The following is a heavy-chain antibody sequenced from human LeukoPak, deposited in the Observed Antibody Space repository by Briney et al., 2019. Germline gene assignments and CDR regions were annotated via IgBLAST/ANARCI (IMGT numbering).Heavy chain of an antibody. J-gene: IGHJ4*02. CDR1: GFTFSSYS. V-gene: IGHV3-21*01. Sequence: GGSLRLSCAASGFTFSSYSMNWVRQAPGKGLEWVSSISSSSSYIYYADSVKGRFAISRDNAKSSLYLQMNSLRDEDTAVYYCARVWQDYSGVDYWGQGTLVTVSS. CDR2: ISSSSSYI. CDR3: ARVWQDYSGVDY. D-gene: IGHD2-21*01.